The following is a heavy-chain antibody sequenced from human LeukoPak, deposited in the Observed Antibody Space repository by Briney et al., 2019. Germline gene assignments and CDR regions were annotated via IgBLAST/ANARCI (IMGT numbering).Heavy chain of an antibody. CDR1: GGSFSGYY. V-gene: IGHV4-34*01. CDR2: INHSGST. J-gene: IGHJ4*02. D-gene: IGHD5-18*01. CDR3: ARAPLNLIQLWPQYYFDN. Sequence: MSSETLSLTCAVYGGSFSGYYWSWIRQPPGKGLEWIGEINHSGSTNYNPSLKSRVTISVDTSKNQFSLKLSSVTAADTAVYYCARAPLNLIQLWPQYYFDNWGQGTLVTVSS.